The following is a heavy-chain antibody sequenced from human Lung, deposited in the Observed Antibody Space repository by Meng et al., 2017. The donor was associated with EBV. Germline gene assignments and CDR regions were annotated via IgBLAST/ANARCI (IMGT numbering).Heavy chain of an antibody. J-gene: IGHJ4*02. CDR2: IYYSGIA. CDR3: ARGADEYGGNAFDF. V-gene: IGHV4-31*03. D-gene: IGHD4-23*01. CDR1: GASSSSAYTY. Sequence: VHRQQPAPRLGDPSQTLSPVCTVSGASSSSAYTYWSWIRQRPGRGLEWIGYIYYSGIAYYNPSLQSRLTISADTSKNQFSLMLTSLTAADTAVYYCARGADEYGGNAFDFWGQGALVTVSS.